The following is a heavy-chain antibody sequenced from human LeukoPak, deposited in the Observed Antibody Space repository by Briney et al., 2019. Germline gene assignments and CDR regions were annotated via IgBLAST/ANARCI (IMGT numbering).Heavy chain of an antibody. V-gene: IGHV3-53*01. CDR1: GFTVSDNC. Sequence: GGSLRLSCVASGFTVSDNCMSWVRQAPGKGLEWVSVIYSDGSTYYSDSVRGRFTISRDNPKHTLYLQMNSLRAEDTAIYYCAREGPRGNSQFDYWGQGTLVTVSS. CDR2: IYSDGST. D-gene: IGHD2/OR15-2a*01. CDR3: AREGPRGNSQFDY. J-gene: IGHJ4*02.